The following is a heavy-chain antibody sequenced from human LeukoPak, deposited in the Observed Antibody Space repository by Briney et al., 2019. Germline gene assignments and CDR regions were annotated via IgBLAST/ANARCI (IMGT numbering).Heavy chain of an antibody. D-gene: IGHD5-18*01. CDR1: GGSISPYY. CDR3: ARIVPYNYGYIDY. V-gene: IGHV4-59*01. Sequence: ASETLSLTCTVSGGSISPYYWSWIRQPPGKGLEWIGYIYYSGSTNYNASLRSRVTISVDTSKNQLSLKLSSVTAAGTAVYYCARIVPYNYGYIDYWGQGTLVTVSS. CDR2: IYYSGST. J-gene: IGHJ4*02.